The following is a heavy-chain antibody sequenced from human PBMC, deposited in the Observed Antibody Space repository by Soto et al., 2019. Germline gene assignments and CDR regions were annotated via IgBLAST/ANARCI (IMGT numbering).Heavy chain of an antibody. D-gene: IGHD2-15*01. CDR3: AKPHYPHGSGFFGY. CDR1: GFTFSTYA. V-gene: IGHV3-23*01. Sequence: GGSLRLSCAASGFTFSTYAMNWVRQAPGKGLEWVSAISGSGGGTYYADSVRGRFTISRDNSRNTVYLQMNSLRAEDTALYYCAKPHYPHGSGFFGYWGQGTLVTVYS. CDR2: ISGSGGGT. J-gene: IGHJ4*02.